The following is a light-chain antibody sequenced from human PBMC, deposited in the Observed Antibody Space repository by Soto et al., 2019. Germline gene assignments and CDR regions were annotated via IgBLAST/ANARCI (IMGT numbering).Light chain of an antibody. CDR1: QAVNTR. Sequence: EIVLTQSPATLSSFPGDRVTLSCRASQAVNTRLAWYQHRPGQAPSLLIYLASNRAAGVPARFSGSGSGTDFTLTISDVEPEDFAVYYCHQRQSWPRTFGQGTKVDI. J-gene: IGKJ1*01. CDR2: LAS. CDR3: HQRQSWPRT. V-gene: IGKV3-11*01.